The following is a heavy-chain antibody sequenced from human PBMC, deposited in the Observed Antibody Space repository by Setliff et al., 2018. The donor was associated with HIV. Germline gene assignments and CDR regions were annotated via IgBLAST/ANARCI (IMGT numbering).Heavy chain of an antibody. CDR3: AGWSSWRKYNWFDP. CDR2: IYTSGST. J-gene: IGHJ5*02. V-gene: IGHV4-61*09. Sequence: PSETLSLTCTVSGGSISSGSYYWSWIRQPAGKGPEWIGHIYTSGSTKSNPSLKSRVTISVDTSKNQFSLKLSSVTAADTAVYYCAGWSSWRKYNWFDPWGQGTLVTVSS. D-gene: IGHD6-13*01. CDR1: GGSISSGSYY.